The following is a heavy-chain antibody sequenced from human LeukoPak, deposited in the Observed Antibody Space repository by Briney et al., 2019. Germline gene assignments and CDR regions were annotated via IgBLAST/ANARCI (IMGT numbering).Heavy chain of an antibody. D-gene: IGHD3-22*01. CDR1: GFTVSSNY. CDR3: ARAAGGHYYDSSGYLNY. V-gene: IGHV3-53*01. CDR2: IYSGGTT. Sequence: GGSLRLSCAASGFTVSSNYMSWVRQAPGKGLEWVSVIYSGGTTCYADSVKGRFTISRDNSKNTLYLQMNSLRAEDTAVYYCARAAGGHYYDSSGYLNYWGPGTLVTVSS. J-gene: IGHJ4*02.